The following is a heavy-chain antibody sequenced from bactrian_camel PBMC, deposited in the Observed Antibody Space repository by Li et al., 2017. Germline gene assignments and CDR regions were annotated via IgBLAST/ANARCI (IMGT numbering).Heavy chain of an antibody. J-gene: IGHJ4*01. CDR2: IASPHGYK. D-gene: IGHD2*01. Sequence: HVQLVESGGGSVQAGGSLTLSCAVSGTLGSGYCLAWFRQTPGIGRTQVAAIASPHGYKYYSDSAKGRFTISRDRAKSTMYLQMNSLRPEDTAVYYCAADFCPSTADFARKWSRVRSYSYWGQGTQVTVS. CDR3: AADFCPSTADFARKWSRVRSYSY. CDR1: GTLGSGYC. V-gene: IGHV3-2*01.